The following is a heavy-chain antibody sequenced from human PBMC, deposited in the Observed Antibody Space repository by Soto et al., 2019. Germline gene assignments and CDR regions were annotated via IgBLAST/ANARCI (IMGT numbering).Heavy chain of an antibody. CDR1: GFTFSDYY. V-gene: IGHV3-11*01. J-gene: IGHJ4*02. CDR3: ARVSDDWQQLVLLFDY. Sequence: PGGSLRLSCATSGFTFSDYYMSWIRQAPGKGLEWVSYISSSGSTIYYADSVKGRFTISRDNAKNSLYLQMNSLRAEDTAVYYCARVSDDWQQLVLLFDYWGQGTLVTVSS. D-gene: IGHD6-13*01. CDR2: ISSSGSTI.